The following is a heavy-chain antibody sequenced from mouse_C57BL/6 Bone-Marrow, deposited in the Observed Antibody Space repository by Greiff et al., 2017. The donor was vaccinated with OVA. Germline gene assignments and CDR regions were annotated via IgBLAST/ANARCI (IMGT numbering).Heavy chain of an antibody. CDR1: GYTFTSYW. V-gene: IGHV1-55*01. J-gene: IGHJ2*01. Sequence: VQLQQPEAELVKPGASVKMSCKASGYTFTSYWITWVKQRPGQGLEWIGDIYPGSGSTNYNEKFKSKATLTVDTSSSTAYMQLSSLTSEDSAVYYCARSENYYGSSYFDYWGQGTTLTVSS. D-gene: IGHD1-1*01. CDR3: ARSENYYGSSYFDY. CDR2: IYPGSGST.